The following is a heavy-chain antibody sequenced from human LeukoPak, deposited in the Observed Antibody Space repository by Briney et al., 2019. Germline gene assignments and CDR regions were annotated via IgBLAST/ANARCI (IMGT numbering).Heavy chain of an antibody. Sequence: ASVKVSCKASGGTFSSYAISWVRQAPGQGLVWMGRIIPILGIANYAQKFQGRVTITADKSTSTAYMELSSLRSEDTAVYYCARGGDEVPAAIYVWGQGTTVTVSS. CDR3: ARGGDEVPAAIYV. CDR2: IIPILGIA. J-gene: IGHJ6*02. D-gene: IGHD2-2*01. CDR1: GGTFSSYA. V-gene: IGHV1-69*04.